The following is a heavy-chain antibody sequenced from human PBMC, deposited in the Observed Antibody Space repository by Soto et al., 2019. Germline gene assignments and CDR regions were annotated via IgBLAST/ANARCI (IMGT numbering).Heavy chain of an antibody. J-gene: IGHJ3*02. V-gene: IGHV5-51*01. CDR2: IYPGDSDT. CDR1: GYSFAIYW. Sequence: PGESLKISCNGSGYSFAIYWIGWVRQMPGKGLEWMGIIYPGDSDTRYSPSFQGQVTISADKSINTAYLHWSSLKASDTAMYFCAIRWGDYYASSPYSFDTFDMWCQGTTVTVSS. CDR3: AIRWGDYYASSPYSFDTFDM. D-gene: IGHD3-22*01.